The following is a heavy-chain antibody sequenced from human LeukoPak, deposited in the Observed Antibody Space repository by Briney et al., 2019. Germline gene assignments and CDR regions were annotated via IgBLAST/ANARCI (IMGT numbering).Heavy chain of an antibody. CDR1: GXXFTSYW. D-gene: IGHD3-16*02. V-gene: IGHV5-51*01. CDR3: ARLRGSYRSAFDI. J-gene: IGHJ3*02. Sequence: GESLKISCKGSGXXFTSYWIXXXRXMPGKGLESMGIIFSGDSDIRYSPSFQGQVTISADKSISTAYLQWSSLRASDTAMYYCARLRGSYRSAFDIWGQGTMVTVSS. CDR2: IFSGDSDI.